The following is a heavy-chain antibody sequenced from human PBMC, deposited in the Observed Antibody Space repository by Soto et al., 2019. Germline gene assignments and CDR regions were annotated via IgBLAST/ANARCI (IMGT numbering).Heavy chain of an antibody. CDR2: IYHSGST. V-gene: IGHV4-30-2*01. CDR3: ARGEVVALGY. CDR1: GGSLSRGVYS. D-gene: IGHD2-15*01. Sequence: PSETLSLTCTVSGGSLSRGVYSWSWIRQPPRKGLEWIGYIYHSGSTYYNPSLKSRVTILVDRSKNQFSLKLSSVTAADTAVYYCARGEVVALGYWGQGTLVTVSS. J-gene: IGHJ4*02.